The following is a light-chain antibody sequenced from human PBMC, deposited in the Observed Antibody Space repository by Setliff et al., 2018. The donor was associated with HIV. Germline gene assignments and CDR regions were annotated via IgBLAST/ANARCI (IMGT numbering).Light chain of an antibody. V-gene: IGLV2-14*01. CDR2: EVS. CDR1: SSDIGGYNY. Sequence: QSVLTQPASVSGSPGQSITISCTGTSSDIGGYNYVSWYQQHPGKAPKLMIYEVSNRPSGASNRFSGSKSANTASLTISGLQAEDEANYYCSSYTSNNTFWVFGGGTQLTVL. J-gene: IGLJ3*02. CDR3: SSYTSNNTFWV.